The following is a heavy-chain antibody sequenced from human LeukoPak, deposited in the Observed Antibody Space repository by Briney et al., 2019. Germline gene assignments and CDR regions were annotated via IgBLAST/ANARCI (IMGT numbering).Heavy chain of an antibody. CDR3: ARDFGGLVDY. CDR1: GGSISSGSYY. V-gene: IGHV4-61*02. D-gene: IGHD3-10*01. Sequence: SQTLSLTCTVSGGSISSGSYYWSWIRQPAGKGLEWIGRIYTSGSPNYNPSLKSRVTISVDTSKNQFSLKLSSVTAADTAVYYCARDFGGLVDYWGQGTLVTVSS. J-gene: IGHJ4*02. CDR2: IYTSGSP.